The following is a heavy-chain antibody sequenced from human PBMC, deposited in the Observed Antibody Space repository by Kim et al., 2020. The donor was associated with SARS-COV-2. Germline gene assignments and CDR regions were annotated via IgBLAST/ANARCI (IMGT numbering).Heavy chain of an antibody. CDR3: ATLDSSGYYKEYYFDD. V-gene: IGHV1-24*01. CDR1: GYTLTELS. J-gene: IGHJ4*02. D-gene: IGHD3-22*01. Sequence: ASVKVSCKVSGYTLTELSMHWVRQAPGKGLEWMGGFDPEDGETSYAQKFQGRVTMTEDTSTDTAYMDLSSLRSEDTAVYYCATLDSSGYYKEYYFDDWGQGTLVTVSS. CDR2: FDPEDGET.